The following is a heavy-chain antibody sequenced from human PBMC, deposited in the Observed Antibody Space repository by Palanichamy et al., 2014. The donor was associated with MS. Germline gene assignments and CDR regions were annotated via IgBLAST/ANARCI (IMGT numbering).Heavy chain of an antibody. Sequence: QVQLLQSGPGLVKPSQTFSLTCAISGDSVSTDRAAWNWIRQSPSRGLEWLGRTYYRYQWYNEYDVSVKSRIIINADTSNNQFSLLLKSVTPDDTAVYYCGREPNHYNSILLWGQGTLVTVSS. CDR2: TYYRYQWYN. J-gene: IGHJ4*02. CDR1: GDSVSTDRAA. D-gene: IGHD1-1*01. V-gene: IGHV6-1*01. CDR3: GREPNHYNSILL.